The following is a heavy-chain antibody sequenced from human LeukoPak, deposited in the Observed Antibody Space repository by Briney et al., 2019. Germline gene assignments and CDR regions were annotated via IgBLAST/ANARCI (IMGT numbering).Heavy chain of an antibody. CDR2: IKSRADGGTT. V-gene: IGHV3-15*05. CDR3: LIFPGR. J-gene: IGHJ4*02. CDR1: GFSVINAW. Sequence: GGSLRLSCEASGFSVINAWMSWVRQAPGQGREWVGRIKSRADGGTTGYAAPVEGRFSISRDDSENTLYLQMNSLQIDDTALYYCLIFPGRWGQGTLVTVSS. D-gene: IGHD3-3*01.